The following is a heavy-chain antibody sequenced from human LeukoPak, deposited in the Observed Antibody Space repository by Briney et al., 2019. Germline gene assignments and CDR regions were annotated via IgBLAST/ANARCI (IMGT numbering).Heavy chain of an antibody. CDR3: ASHGLGSSGFHYFDD. J-gene: IGHJ4*02. CDR2: IGPADSET. CDR1: GYSFTSYW. V-gene: IGHV5-10-1*01. Sequence: AESLKISCQGSGYSFTSYWISWVRQLPGKGLEWMGRIGPADSETKYSPSFQGHVTLSADKSISTAYLQWSSLKASDTAMYYCASHGLGSSGFHYFDDWGQGTLVTVSS. D-gene: IGHD3-10*01.